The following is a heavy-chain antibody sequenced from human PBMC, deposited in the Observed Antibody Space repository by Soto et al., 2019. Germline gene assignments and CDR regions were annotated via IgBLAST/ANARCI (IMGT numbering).Heavy chain of an antibody. J-gene: IGHJ4*02. CDR1: GFSLSTSGVG. CDR2: IYWDDDK. D-gene: IGHD4-17*01. CDR3: APNIAAPNYGVIEANTSFDN. Sequence: QITLKESGPTLVKPTQTLTLTCTFSGFSLSTSGVGVGWIRQPPGKALEWLALIYWDDDKRYSPSLKSRLTLTKDSSKTQVVLTITNTSPVDTGTYWPAPNIAAPNYGVIEANTSFDNWGQGTLVTASS. V-gene: IGHV2-5*02.